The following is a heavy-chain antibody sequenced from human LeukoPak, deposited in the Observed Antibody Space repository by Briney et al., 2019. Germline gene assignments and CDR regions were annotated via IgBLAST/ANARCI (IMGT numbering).Heavy chain of an antibody. V-gene: IGHV4-34*01. J-gene: IGHJ2*01. D-gene: IGHD3-16*01. CDR2: INHSGST. CDR3: ARVAHHSSNYVFWYFDL. CDR1: GGSFSGYY. Sequence: PSETLSLTCAVYGGSFSGYYWSWIRQPPGKGLEWIGEINHSGSTNYNPSLKSRVTISVDTSKNQFSLKLSSVTAADTAVYYCARVAHHSSNYVFWYFDLWGRGTLVTVSS.